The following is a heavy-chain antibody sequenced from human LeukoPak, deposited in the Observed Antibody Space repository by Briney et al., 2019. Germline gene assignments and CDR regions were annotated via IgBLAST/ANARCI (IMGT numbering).Heavy chain of an antibody. J-gene: IGHJ4*02. CDR2: IMPDGSEK. CDR3: EGGLN. Sequence: RGSLRLSCAASGFTFSSYWMNWFRQAPGKGLEWVANIMPDGSEKFYVDSVKGRFTISRDNTKNSLYLQLNSLRVEHTVVYYCEGGLNWGEGTLGTVSS. V-gene: IGHV3-7*04. CDR1: GFTFSSYW.